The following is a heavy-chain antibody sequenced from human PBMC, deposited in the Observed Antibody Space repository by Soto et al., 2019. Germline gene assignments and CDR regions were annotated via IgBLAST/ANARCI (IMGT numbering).Heavy chain of an antibody. D-gene: IGHD6-13*01. CDR2: IYHSGST. J-gene: IGHJ4*02. V-gene: IGHV4-4*02. CDR1: GGSISSSNW. CDR3: ARCIAAAGPIDY. Sequence: QVQLQESGPGLVKPSGTLSLTCAVSGGSISSSNWWSWVRQPPGKGLEWIGVIYHSGSTNYNPSLKIRVTISVDKSKNQFSLKLSSVTAADTAVYYCARCIAAAGPIDYWGQGTLVTVSS.